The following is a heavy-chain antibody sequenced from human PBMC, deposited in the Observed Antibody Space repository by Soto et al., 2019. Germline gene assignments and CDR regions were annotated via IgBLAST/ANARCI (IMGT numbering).Heavy chain of an antibody. V-gene: IGHV3-13*01. Sequence: PGGSLRLSCAASGFTFSSYDMHWVRQATGKGLEWVSAIGTAGDTYYPGSVKGRFTISRENAKNSLYLQMNSLRAGDTAVYYCARGDSSSSLLGYYGMDVWGQGTTVTV. CDR2: IGTAGDT. J-gene: IGHJ6*02. CDR3: ARGDSSSSLLGYYGMDV. D-gene: IGHD6-6*01. CDR1: GFTFSSYD.